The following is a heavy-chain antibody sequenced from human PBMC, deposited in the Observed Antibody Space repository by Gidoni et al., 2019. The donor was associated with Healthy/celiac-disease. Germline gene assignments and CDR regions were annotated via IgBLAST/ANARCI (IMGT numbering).Heavy chain of an antibody. CDR2: INWNGGST. J-gene: IGHJ6*02. CDR3: ASEGRGYYYDSSGVGGYYYYGMDV. Sequence: EVQLVAAGGGVVRPGGSLRLSCAASGFTVDDYGMSWVRTAPGKGLGWGSGINWNGGSTGYADSVKCRFTISRDNAKNSLYLQTNSLRAEDTALYYCASEGRGYYYDSSGVGGYYYYGMDVWGQGTTVTVSS. D-gene: IGHD3-22*01. CDR1: GFTVDDYG. V-gene: IGHV3-20*04.